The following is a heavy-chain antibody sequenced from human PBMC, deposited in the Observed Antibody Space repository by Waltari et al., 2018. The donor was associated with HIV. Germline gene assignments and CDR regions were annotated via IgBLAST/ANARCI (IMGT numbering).Heavy chain of an antibody. V-gene: IGHV4-39*01. J-gene: IGHJ4*02. CDR3: ARQTTPPTTLIDY. D-gene: IGHD1-26*01. CDR1: GGSISSSSYY. Sequence: QLQLQESGPGLVKPSETLSLTCTGPGGSISSSSYYWGWIRQPPGKGLEWIGSISYSGTTYYNPSLKSRVTISVDTSKNQFSLKLSSVTAADTAVYYCARQTTPPTTLIDYWGQGTLVTVSS. CDR2: ISYSGTT.